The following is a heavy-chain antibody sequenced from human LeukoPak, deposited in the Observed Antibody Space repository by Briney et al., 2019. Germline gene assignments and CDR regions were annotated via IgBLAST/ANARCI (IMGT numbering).Heavy chain of an antibody. D-gene: IGHD5-18*01. Sequence: GGSLRLSCAASGFTFSSHWMHWVRQAPGKGLEWVSAISGSGGSTYYADSVKGRFTISRDNSKNTLYLQMNGLRAEDTAVYYCAKEEDTAMVTDYWGQGTLVTVSS. CDR2: ISGSGGST. J-gene: IGHJ4*02. V-gene: IGHV3-23*01. CDR3: AKEEDTAMVTDY. CDR1: GFTFSSHW.